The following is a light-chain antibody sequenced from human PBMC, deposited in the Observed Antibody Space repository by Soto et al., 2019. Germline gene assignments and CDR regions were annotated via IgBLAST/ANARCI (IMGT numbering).Light chain of an antibody. J-gene: IGKJ4*01. CDR2: RAS. V-gene: IGKV3-15*01. CDR3: QQYNNWPRAT. CDR1: QNIYSN. Sequence: IGMTQSPATLSVSPGERATPSCRASQNIYSNVAWYQQRPGQAPRLLIYRASSRATGFPARFSGSGSGTEFNLTISSLQSEDFGVYYCQQYNNWPRATFGGGTKVDIK.